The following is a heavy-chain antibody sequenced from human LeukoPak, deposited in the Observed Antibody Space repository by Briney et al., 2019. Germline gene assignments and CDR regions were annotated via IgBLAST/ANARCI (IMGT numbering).Heavy chain of an antibody. CDR2: SKSKPDGGTT. CDR1: GFTVSDAW. J-gene: IGHJ5*02. CDR3: VAREA. V-gene: IGHV3-15*07. Sequence: GGSLRLSCAASGFTVSDAWMHWVRQAPGGGLEWVARSKSKPDGGTTDYAAHGKGRFTISRDESESALYLQMSSLTTDDTAVYYCVAREAWGQGTLVTVSS.